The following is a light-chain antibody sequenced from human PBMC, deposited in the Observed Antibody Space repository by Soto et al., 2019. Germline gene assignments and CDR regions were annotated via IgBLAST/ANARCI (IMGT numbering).Light chain of an antibody. V-gene: IGLV2-14*03. CDR2: DLN. CDR3: SSYTSSSTVI. Sequence: QSALTQPASVSGSPGQSITISCTGTTSDLGGSNYVSWYQQHPGKAPKLMIYDLNSRPSGVSNRFSGSKSGNTASLTISGLQAEDEAHYHCSSYTSSSTVIFGGGTKLTVL. CDR1: TSDLGGSNY. J-gene: IGLJ2*01.